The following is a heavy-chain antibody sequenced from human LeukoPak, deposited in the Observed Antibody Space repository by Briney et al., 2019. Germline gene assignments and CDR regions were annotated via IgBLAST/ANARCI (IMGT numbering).Heavy chain of an antibody. V-gene: IGHV3-30*02. J-gene: IGHJ4*02. CDR1: GFTFSSYG. D-gene: IGHD3-10*01. CDR3: ATPKGGSGSHRAPLEY. CDR2: ILYDGSNK. Sequence: GGSLRLSCAASGFTFSSYGMHWVRQAPGKGLEWVAFILYDGSNKYYADSVKGRFTISRDNSKNTLYLQMNSLRAEDTAVYYCATPKGGSGSHRAPLEYWGQGTLVTVST.